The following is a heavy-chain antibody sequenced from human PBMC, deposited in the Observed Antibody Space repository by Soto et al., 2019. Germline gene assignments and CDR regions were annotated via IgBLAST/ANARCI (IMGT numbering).Heavy chain of an antibody. V-gene: IGHV5-51*01. J-gene: IGHJ6*02. CDR3: ARLRITLDF. CDR1: GYRVTRYS. Sequence: GESVTLSYAGCGYRVTRYSIGWVRQMPGKGLEWMGIIYPGDSGTRYSPSFQCQVTISADKSISTAYLQWSSLKASDTAMYYCARLRITLDFLGQGTTVTVSS. CDR2: IYPGDSGT. D-gene: IGHD3-10*01.